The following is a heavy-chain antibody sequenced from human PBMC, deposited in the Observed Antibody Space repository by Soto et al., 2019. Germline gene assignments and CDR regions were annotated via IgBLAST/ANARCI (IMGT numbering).Heavy chain of an antibody. V-gene: IGHV4-34*01. CDR3: ARRVVATHWAFDI. D-gene: IGHD5-12*01. Sequence: QVQLQQWGAGLLKPSETLSLTCAVYGGSFSGYYWSWIRQPPGKGLEWIGEINHSGSTNYNPSLKSRVNISVDTSKNQFSLKLSSVTAADTAVYYCARRVVATHWAFDIWGQGTMVTVSS. CDR1: GGSFSGYY. J-gene: IGHJ3*02. CDR2: INHSGST.